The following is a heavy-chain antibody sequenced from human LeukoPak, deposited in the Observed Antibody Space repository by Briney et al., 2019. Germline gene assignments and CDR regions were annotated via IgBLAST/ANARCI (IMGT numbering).Heavy chain of an antibody. CDR3: AKGPGYYDFWSGLPYSFDY. CDR2: ISWNSGSI. V-gene: IGHV3-9*01. CDR1: GFTFDDYA. Sequence: PGGSLRPSCAASGFTFDDYAMHWVRQAPGKGLEWVSGISWNSGSIGYADSVKGRFTISRDNAKNSLYLQMNSLRAEDTALYYCAKGPGYYDFWSGLPYSFDYWGQGTLVTVSS. J-gene: IGHJ4*02. D-gene: IGHD3-3*01.